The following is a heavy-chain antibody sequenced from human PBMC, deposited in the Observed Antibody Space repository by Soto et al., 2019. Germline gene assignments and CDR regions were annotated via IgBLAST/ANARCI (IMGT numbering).Heavy chain of an antibody. V-gene: IGHV4-4*07. Sequence: SETLSLTCTVSGGSISSYYWSWIRQPAGKGLEWIGRIYTSGSTNYNPSLRSRVTMSVDTSKNQFSLKLSSVTAADTAVYYCARDLGWGSYINWFDPWGQGTLVTVSS. J-gene: IGHJ5*02. CDR1: GGSISSYY. CDR3: ARDLGWGSYINWFDP. CDR2: IYTSGST. D-gene: IGHD1-26*01.